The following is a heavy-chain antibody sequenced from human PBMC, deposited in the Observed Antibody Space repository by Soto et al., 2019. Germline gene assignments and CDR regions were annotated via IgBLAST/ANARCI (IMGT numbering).Heavy chain of an antibody. J-gene: IGHJ4*02. CDR1: GFTFSNYW. V-gene: IGHV3-74*01. D-gene: IGHD3-9*01. Sequence: EVQLVESGGGLVQPGGSLRLSCAASGFTFSNYWMNWVRLPPGKGLLWVSRINIGGSAANYAGSVEGRFTVSSDDAKNTLYPQMNSLRHDDTAVYYYVRVSNDWYGIDYWGQGARVTVSS. CDR3: VRVSNDWYGIDY. CDR2: INIGGSAA.